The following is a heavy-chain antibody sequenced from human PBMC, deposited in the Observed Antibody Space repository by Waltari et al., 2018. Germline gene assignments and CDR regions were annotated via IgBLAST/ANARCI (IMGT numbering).Heavy chain of an antibody. J-gene: IGHJ4*02. D-gene: IGHD2-21*01. Sequence: QVQLVQSGAEVKKPGASVKVSCKASGYTFTGYYMHWVRQAPGQGLEWMGWINPNRGGTNYAQKFQGRVTRTRDTSISTAYMELSRLRSDDTAVYYCASQKYAYCGGDCYSGPGPYWGQGTLVTVSS. CDR2: INPNRGGT. CDR1: GYTFTGYY. V-gene: IGHV1-2*02. CDR3: ASQKYAYCGGDCYSGPGPY.